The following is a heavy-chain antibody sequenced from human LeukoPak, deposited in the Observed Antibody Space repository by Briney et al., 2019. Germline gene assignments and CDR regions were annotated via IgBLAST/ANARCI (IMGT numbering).Heavy chain of an antibody. V-gene: IGHV3-23*01. D-gene: IGHD3-22*01. CDR2: ISGSGGST. Sequence: GGSLRPSCAASGFTVSSNYMSWVRQAPGKGLEWVSAISGSGGSTYYADSVKGRFTISRDNSKNTLYLQMNSLRAEDTAVYYCAKDLHYYDSSQWDYWGQGTLVTVSS. CDR3: AKDLHYYDSSQWDY. J-gene: IGHJ4*02. CDR1: GFTVSSNY.